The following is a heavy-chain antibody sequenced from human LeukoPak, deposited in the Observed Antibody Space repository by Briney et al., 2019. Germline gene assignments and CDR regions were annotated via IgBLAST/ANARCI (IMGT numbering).Heavy chain of an antibody. Sequence: SETLSLTCTVSGGSISSYYWSWIRQPPGKGVEWIGYIYYSGSTNYNPSLKSRVTISVDTSKNQFSLRLTSVTAADTAVYYCARGGYNYGFEYWGQGTLVTVSS. CDR1: GGSISSYY. D-gene: IGHD5-18*01. CDR2: IYYSGST. CDR3: ARGGYNYGFEY. V-gene: IGHV4-59*08. J-gene: IGHJ4*02.